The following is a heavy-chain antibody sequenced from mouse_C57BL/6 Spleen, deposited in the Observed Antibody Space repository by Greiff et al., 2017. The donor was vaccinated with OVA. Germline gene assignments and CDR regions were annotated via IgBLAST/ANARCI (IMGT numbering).Heavy chain of an antibody. J-gene: IGHJ1*03. CDR3: ARKWDWYFDV. V-gene: IGHV1-81*01. CDR1: GYTFTSYG. Sequence: QVHVKQSGAELARPGASVKLSCKASGYTFTSYGISWVKQRTGQGLEWIGEIYPRSGNTYYNEKFKGKATLTADKSSSTAYMELRSLTSEDSAVYFCARKWDWYFDVWGTGTTVTVSS. CDR2: IYPRSGNT. D-gene: IGHD1-3*01.